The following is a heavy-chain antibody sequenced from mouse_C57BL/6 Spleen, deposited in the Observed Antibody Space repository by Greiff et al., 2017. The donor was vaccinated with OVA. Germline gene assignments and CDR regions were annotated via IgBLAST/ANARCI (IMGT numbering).Heavy chain of an antibody. V-gene: IGHV1-53*01. Sequence: VQLQQPGTELVKPGASVRLSCRASGYTFTSHWMHWMKQRPGQGLEWIGNINPSDGYTNYNEKFKSKAILTVDKSSSTAYMQLSSLTSEDSAVYFCTRVFRTGEAWFPYWGQGTLDTVSA. CDR1: GYTFTSHW. CDR2: INPSDGYT. J-gene: IGHJ3*01. CDR3: TRVFRTGEAWFPY.